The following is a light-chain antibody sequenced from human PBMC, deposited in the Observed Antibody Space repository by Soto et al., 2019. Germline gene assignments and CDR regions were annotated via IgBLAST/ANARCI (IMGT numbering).Light chain of an antibody. CDR2: GAS. J-gene: IGKJ3*01. Sequence: EIVLTQSPGTLSLSPGERATLSCRASQSVSSSTSLAWYQQKTGQAPRLLIYGASSRAVGVPDRFSGSGSGTDFTLTISRLEPEDFAVYYCQQYGGSPGFTFGPGTKVDIK. V-gene: IGKV3-20*01. CDR3: QQYGGSPGFT. CDR1: QSVSSSTS.